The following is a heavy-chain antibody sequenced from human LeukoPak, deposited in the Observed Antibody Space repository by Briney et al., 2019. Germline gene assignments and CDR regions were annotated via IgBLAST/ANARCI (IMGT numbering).Heavy chain of an antibody. Sequence: SETLSLTCTVSGGAINNYYWSWIRQPAVKGLEWIGRIYPSGSTNDNPALKSRVTMSIDTSKNQFSLKLTSVSAADTAVYYCAREEITAAGRSLDYWGQGTLVTVSS. CDR2: IYPSGST. CDR1: GGAINNYY. CDR3: AREEITAAGRSLDY. D-gene: IGHD6-13*01. V-gene: IGHV4-4*07. J-gene: IGHJ4*02.